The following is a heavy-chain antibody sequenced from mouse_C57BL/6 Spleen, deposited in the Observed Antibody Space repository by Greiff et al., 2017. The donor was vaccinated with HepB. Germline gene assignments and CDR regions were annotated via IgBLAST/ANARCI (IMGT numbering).Heavy chain of an antibody. CDR1: GFTFTDYY. Sequence: EVQLVESGGGLVQPGGSLSLSCAASGFTFTDYYMSWVRQPPGKALEWLGFIRNKANGYTTEYSASVKGRFTISRDNSQSIIYLQMNALRAEDSATYYCARYIYYFDYWGQGTTLTVSS. CDR2: IRNKANGYTT. J-gene: IGHJ2*01. CDR3: ARYIYYFDY. V-gene: IGHV7-3*01.